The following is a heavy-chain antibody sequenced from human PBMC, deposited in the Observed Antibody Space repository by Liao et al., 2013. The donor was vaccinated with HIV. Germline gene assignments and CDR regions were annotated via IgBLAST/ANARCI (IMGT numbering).Heavy chain of an antibody. CDR1: GDSISNYY. J-gene: IGHJ4*02. CDR3: ARDGHGSGSYDYFDF. D-gene: IGHD3-10*01. Sequence: QMQLQESGPGLVKPSETLSLTCTVSGDSISNYYWSWIRQPAGKGLEWIGRIYTSGSTNYNPSLKSRLTMSVDTSKNQFSLKLSSVTAADTAMYYCARDGHGSGSYDYFDFWGQGTLVTVSS. CDR2: IYTSGST. V-gene: IGHV4-4*07.